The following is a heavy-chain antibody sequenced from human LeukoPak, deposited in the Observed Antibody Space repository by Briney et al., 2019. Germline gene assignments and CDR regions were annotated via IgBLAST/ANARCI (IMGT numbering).Heavy chain of an antibody. CDR3: ANRGSIADWYFDL. Sequence: SETLSLTCTVSGASVSSGSSYWTWIRQPPGKGLESIGYIYYSGSTHYNPSLKSRVTLSVDRSKNQFSLKLTSVTAADTAVYYCANRGSIADWYFDLWGRGTLVTVSS. D-gene: IGHD6-6*01. V-gene: IGHV4-61*01. J-gene: IGHJ2*01. CDR1: GASVSSGSSY. CDR2: IYYSGST.